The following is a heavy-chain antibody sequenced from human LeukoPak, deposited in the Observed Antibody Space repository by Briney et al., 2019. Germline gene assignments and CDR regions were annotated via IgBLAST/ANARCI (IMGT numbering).Heavy chain of an antibody. CDR2: IYYSGST. V-gene: IGHV4-59*01. Sequence: SETLSLTCTVSGGSISSYYWSWIRQPPGKGLEWIGYIYYSGSTNYNPPLKSRVTISVDTSKNQFSLKLSSVTAADTAVYYCARDLEYWGQGTLVTVSS. CDR3: ARDLEY. CDR1: GGSISSYY. J-gene: IGHJ4*02.